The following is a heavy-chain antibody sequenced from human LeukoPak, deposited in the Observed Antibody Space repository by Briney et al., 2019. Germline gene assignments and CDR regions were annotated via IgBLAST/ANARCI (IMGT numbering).Heavy chain of an antibody. CDR2: TGSSGGGT. D-gene: IGHD6-13*01. Sequence: GGSLRLSCAASGFTFSGYVMSWVRQAPGKGLQWVSVTGSSGGGTYYADSVKGRFTISRDNSKNTLSLQMNSLRAEDTAVYYCAKDYSSSWYYFDYWGQGTLVTVSS. CDR1: GFTFSGYV. CDR3: AKDYSSSWYYFDY. V-gene: IGHV3-23*01. J-gene: IGHJ4*02.